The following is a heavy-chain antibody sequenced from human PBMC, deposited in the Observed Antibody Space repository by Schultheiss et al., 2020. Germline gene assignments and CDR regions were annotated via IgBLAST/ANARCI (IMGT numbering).Heavy chain of an antibody. CDR1: GGSISSYY. D-gene: IGHD6-19*01. CDR2: IYYSGST. J-gene: IGHJ4*02. Sequence: SETLSLTCTVSGGSISSYYWSWIRQPPGKGLEWIGYIYYSGSTNYNPSLKSRVTISVDTSKNQFSLKLSSVTAADTAVYYCAAGSSGWYGKIDYWGKGTLVTVSS. CDR3: AAGSSGWYGKIDY. V-gene: IGHV4-59*01.